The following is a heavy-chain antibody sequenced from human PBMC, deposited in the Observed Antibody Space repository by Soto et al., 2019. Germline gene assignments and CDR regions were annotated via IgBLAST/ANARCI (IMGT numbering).Heavy chain of an antibody. D-gene: IGHD6-19*01. J-gene: IGHJ6*02. V-gene: IGHV4-59*01. CDR1: GGSISSYY. CDR2: IYYGVRT. Sequence: SETLSLTCTVSGGSISSYYWSWIRQPPGKGLEWIGYIYYGVRTNYNPSLKSRVTISVDTSKNQFSLKLSSVTAADTAVYYCARDYPYSSGWYYYYYGTDVWAQRRTVTDS. CDR3: ARDYPYSSGWYYYYYGTDV.